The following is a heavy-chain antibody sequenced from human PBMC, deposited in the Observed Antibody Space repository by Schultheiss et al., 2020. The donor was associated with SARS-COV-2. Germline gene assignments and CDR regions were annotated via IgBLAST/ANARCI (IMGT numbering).Heavy chain of an antibody. Sequence: SETLSLTCTVSGGSISSYYWSWIRQPPGKGLEWIGEINQSGSTNYNPSLKRRVTISVDTSKNQFSLKLSSVTAADTAVYYCARGVSGYSYGKADYWGQGTLVTVSS. CDR3: ARGVSGYSYGKADY. V-gene: IGHV4-34*01. CDR1: GGSISSYY. CDR2: INQSGST. J-gene: IGHJ4*02. D-gene: IGHD5-18*01.